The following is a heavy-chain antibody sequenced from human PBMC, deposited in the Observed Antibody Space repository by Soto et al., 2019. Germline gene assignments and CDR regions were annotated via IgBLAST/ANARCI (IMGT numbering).Heavy chain of an antibody. CDR3: ARGGNLWFGEPFDY. CDR2: ISYDGSNK. CDR1: GFTFSSYA. D-gene: IGHD3-10*01. V-gene: IGHV3-30-3*01. J-gene: IGHJ4*02. Sequence: QVQLVESGGGVVQPGRSLRLSCAASGFTFSSYAMHWVRQAPGKGLEWVAVISYDGSNKYYADSVKGRFTISRDNSKNTMYLPMTSLRAEDTALYYCARGGNLWFGEPFDYWGQGTLVTVSS.